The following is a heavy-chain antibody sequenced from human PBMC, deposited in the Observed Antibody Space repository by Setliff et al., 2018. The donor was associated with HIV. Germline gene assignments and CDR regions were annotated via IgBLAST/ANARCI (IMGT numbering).Heavy chain of an antibody. D-gene: IGHD6-13*01. CDR1: GGSISSSTYY. CDR2: IYYSGST. J-gene: IGHJ4*02. V-gene: IGHV4-39*01. Sequence: SETLSLTCTDSGGSISSSTYYWGWIRQPPGKGLEWIGSIYYSGSTYYNPSLKSRVTISVDTSKNQFSLKLSSVTAADTAVYYCAVYDRDIAAAPGYFDYWGQGTLVTVSS. CDR3: AVYDRDIAAAPGYFDY.